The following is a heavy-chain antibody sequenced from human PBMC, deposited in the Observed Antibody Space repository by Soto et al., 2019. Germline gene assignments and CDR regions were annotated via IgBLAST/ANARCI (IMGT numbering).Heavy chain of an antibody. V-gene: IGHV3-21*01. CDR3: ARDGGVAPTLANYFDY. Sequence: VGSLRLSCAASGFTFNSYSMNWVRQAPGKGLEWVSSMSRSSRYIYYADSVKGRFTISRDNARNSVYLQMNSLRAEDTAVYYCARDGGVAPTLANYFDYWGQGTLVTV. J-gene: IGHJ4*02. D-gene: IGHD2-15*01. CDR1: GFTFNSYS. CDR2: MSRSSRYI.